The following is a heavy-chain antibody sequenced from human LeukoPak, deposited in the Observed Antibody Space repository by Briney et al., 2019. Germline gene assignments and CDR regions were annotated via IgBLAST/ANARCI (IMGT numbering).Heavy chain of an antibody. V-gene: IGHV3-23*01. CDR2: ISGSGDRT. Sequence: GGSLRLSCTASGFAFGSYAMNWVRQAPGKGLEWVSTISGSGDRTYYADSVKGRFTISRDNSKNTVYLQMNSLPAEDTAVFYCAKSWGFCYGNGGWGRFDYWGQGILVTVSS. D-gene: IGHD4-11*01. CDR3: AKSWGFCYGNGGWGRFDY. CDR1: GFAFGSYA. J-gene: IGHJ4*02.